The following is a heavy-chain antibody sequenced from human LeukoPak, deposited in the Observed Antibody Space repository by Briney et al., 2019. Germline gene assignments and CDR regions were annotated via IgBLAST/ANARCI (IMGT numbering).Heavy chain of an antibody. V-gene: IGHV4-39*01. D-gene: IGHD5/OR15-5a*01. CDR2: IHYRGTT. CDR3: ARQDGYRVPRGY. CDR1: GGSISSRSYY. J-gene: IGHJ4*02. Sequence: SETLSLTCTVSGGSISSRSYYWGWVRQPPGKGLEWIGAIHYRGTTYYNPSLKSRVTMSVDTSKNQFSLKLTSVTAADTAVYYCARQDGYRVPRGYWGQGTLVTVSS.